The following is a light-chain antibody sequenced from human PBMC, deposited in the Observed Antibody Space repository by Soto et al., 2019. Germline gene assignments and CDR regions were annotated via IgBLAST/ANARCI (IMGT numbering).Light chain of an antibody. V-gene: IGKV3D-15*01. CDR1: QSVDSN. CDR3: QQYNDWPLT. CDR2: GAS. J-gene: IGKJ4*01. Sequence: MTQSPSSLSVSPGDGATLSCRASQSVDSNLAWYQQKPGQTPRLLIYGASTRPTGIPARFSGSGSGTEFTLTISSLQSEDSAVYYCQQYNDWPLTFGGGTKVEIK.